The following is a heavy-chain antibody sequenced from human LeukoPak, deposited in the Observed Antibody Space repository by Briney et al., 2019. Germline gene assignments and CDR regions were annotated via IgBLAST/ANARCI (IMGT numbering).Heavy chain of an antibody. V-gene: IGHV1-3*01. J-gene: IGHJ6*02. D-gene: IGHD3-10*01. Sequence: ASAKVSCKASGYTFTSYAMHWVRQAPGQRLEWMGWINAGNGNTKYSQKFQGRVTITRDTSASTAYMELSSLRSEDTAVYYCAKDRLWFGELLGGGMDVWGQGTTVTVSS. CDR2: INAGNGNT. CDR1: GYTFTSYA. CDR3: AKDRLWFGELLGGGMDV.